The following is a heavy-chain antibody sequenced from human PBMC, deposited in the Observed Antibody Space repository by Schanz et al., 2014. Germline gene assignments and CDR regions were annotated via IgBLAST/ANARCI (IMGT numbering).Heavy chain of an antibody. D-gene: IGHD1-20*01. CDR1: GFTFTNAW. Sequence: VQLVESGGGLVKPGGSLRLSCAASGFTFTNAWMSWVRQAPGKGLEWVGRIENNANGATTDYAAPVKGRFTVSRDDSRNTLYLQMNTLRTDDTALYYCTTFNNRDALYIWGQGTMVSVSS. CDR2: IENNANGATT. CDR3: TTFNNRDALYI. V-gene: IGHV3-15*04. J-gene: IGHJ3*02.